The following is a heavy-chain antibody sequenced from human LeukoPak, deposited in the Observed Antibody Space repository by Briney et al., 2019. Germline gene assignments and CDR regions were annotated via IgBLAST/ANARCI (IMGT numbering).Heavy chain of an antibody. CDR1: GGSISSGGYS. V-gene: IGHV4-30-2*01. Sequence: SETLSLTCAVSGGSISSGGYSWSWIRQPPGKGLEWIGYIYHSGSTYYNPSLKSRVTISVDTSKNQFSLKLSSVTAADTAVYYCARGRGDSSGYYYFDYWGQGTLVTVSS. CDR3: ARGRGDSSGYYYFDY. CDR2: IYHSGST. J-gene: IGHJ4*02. D-gene: IGHD3-22*01.